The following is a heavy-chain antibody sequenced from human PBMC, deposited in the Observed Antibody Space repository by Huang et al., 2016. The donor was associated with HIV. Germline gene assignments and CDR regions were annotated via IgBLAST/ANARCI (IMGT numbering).Heavy chain of an antibody. CDR1: GYSFTSYW. CDR2: IYSGEAEM. CDR3: ARLYDKKRYFQD. Sequence: EVQLVQSGAEVKKPGESLKISCKGSGYSFTSYWIGWVRQMPGKGLEGMGIIYSGEAEMRYSPSFQGQVTISADKSISTAYLQWGSLKASDTAIYYCARLYDKKRYFQDWGQGTLVTVSS. V-gene: IGHV5-51*01. D-gene: IGHD3-22*01. J-gene: IGHJ1*01.